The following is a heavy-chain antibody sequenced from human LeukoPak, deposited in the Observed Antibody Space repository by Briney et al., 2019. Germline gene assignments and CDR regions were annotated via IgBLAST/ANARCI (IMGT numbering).Heavy chain of an antibody. CDR2: IYYSGST. V-gene: IGHV4-59*12. Sequence: SETLSLTCTVSGGSISSYYWSWIRQPPGKGLEWIGYIYYSGSTNYNPSLKSRVTISVDTSKNQFSLKLSSVTAADTAVYYCARDGLYYYYMDVWGKGTTVTVSS. CDR3: ARDGLYYYYMDV. CDR1: GGSISSYY. J-gene: IGHJ6*03.